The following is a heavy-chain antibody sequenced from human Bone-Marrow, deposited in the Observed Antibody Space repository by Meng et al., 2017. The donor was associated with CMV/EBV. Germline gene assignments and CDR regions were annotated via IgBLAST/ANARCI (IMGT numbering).Heavy chain of an antibody. CDR2: ISSSSSYI. D-gene: IGHD3-3*01. Sequence: GGSLRLSCAASGFTFSSYSMNWVRQAPGKGLEWVSSISSSSSYIYYADSVKGRFTISRDNAKNSLYLQMNSLRAEDTAVYYCASFFGVVMGPSPNWFDPWGQGNLVTVSS. V-gene: IGHV3-21*01. CDR1: GFTFSSYS. J-gene: IGHJ5*02. CDR3: ASFFGVVMGPSPNWFDP.